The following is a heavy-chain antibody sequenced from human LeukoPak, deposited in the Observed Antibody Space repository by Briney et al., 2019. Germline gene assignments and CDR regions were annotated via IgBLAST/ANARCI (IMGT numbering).Heavy chain of an antibody. D-gene: IGHD3-22*01. CDR2: ISGSGGST. V-gene: IGHV3-23*01. J-gene: IGHJ5*02. CDR1: GFTFSSYA. Sequence: LGGSLRLSCAASGFTFSSYAMSWVRQAPGKGLEWVSAISGSGGSTYYADPVKGRFTISRDNSKNTLYLQMNSLRAEDTAVYYCARDYLPYYYDSSGYSDPWGQGTLVTVSS. CDR3: ARDYLPYYYDSSGYSDP.